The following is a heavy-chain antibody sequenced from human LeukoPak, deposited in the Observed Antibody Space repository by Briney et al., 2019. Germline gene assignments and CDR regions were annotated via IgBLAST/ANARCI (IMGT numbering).Heavy chain of an antibody. CDR2: FDPEDGET. J-gene: IGHJ4*02. CDR3: ATARSRVATITSLGY. Sequence: ASVKVSCKVSGYTLTELSMHWVRQAPGKGLEWMGGFDPEDGETIYAQKFQGRVTVTEDTSTDTAYMELSSLRSEDTAVYYCATARSRVATITSLGYWGQGTLVTVSS. CDR1: GYTLTELS. V-gene: IGHV1-24*01. D-gene: IGHD5-12*01.